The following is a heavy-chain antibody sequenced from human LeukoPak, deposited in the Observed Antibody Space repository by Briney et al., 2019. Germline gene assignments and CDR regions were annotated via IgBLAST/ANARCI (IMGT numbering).Heavy chain of an antibody. CDR3: ASGSAVGATKAGEMEDY. Sequence: ASXKVSCKASGYTFTGYYMHWVRQAPGQGLEWMGRINPNSGGTNYAQKFQGRVTMTRDTSISTAYMELSRLRSDDTAVYYCASGSAVGATKAGEMEDYWGQGTLVTVSS. V-gene: IGHV1-2*06. CDR2: INPNSGGT. J-gene: IGHJ4*02. CDR1: GYTFTGYY. D-gene: IGHD1-26*01.